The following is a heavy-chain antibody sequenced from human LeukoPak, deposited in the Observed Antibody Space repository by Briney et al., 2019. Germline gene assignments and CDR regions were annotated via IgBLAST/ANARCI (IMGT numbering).Heavy chain of an antibody. D-gene: IGHD3-22*01. CDR1: GFTFSDYY. J-gene: IGHJ4*02. Sequence: PGGSLRLSCAASGFTFSDYYMSWIRQAPRKGLEWVANIKQGGGEIYYVDSVKGRFTISRDNAKNSLYLQMNSLRAEDTAVYYCARDKGDYDTSGSLFVFGGQGTLVTVSS. CDR3: ARDKGDYDTSGSLFVF. CDR2: IKQGGGEI. V-gene: IGHV3-7*03.